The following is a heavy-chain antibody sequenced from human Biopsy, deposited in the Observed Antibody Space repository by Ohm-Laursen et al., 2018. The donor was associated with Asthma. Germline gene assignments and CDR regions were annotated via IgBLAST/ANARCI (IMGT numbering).Heavy chain of an antibody. CDR2: IYYSGST. Sequence: TLSLTCPVSYGSITSGGYYWTWIRQHPGKGLEWIGFIYYSGSTYYNPSLKSRVSISIDTSKNQFSLKLSSVTAADTAVYYCARGIGLSGYDFWSGYSATPNWFDPWGQGTLVTVSS. J-gene: IGHJ5*02. V-gene: IGHV4-31*03. CDR3: ARGIGLSGYDFWSGYSATPNWFDP. D-gene: IGHD3-3*01. CDR1: YGSITSGGYY.